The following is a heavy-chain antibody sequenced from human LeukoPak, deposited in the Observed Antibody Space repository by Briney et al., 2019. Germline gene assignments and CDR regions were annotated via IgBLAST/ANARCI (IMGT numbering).Heavy chain of an antibody. CDR2: INWNGASA. CDR1: GFSFDDLG. J-gene: IGHJ6*03. D-gene: IGHD6-6*01. V-gene: IGHV3-20*04. Sequence: AGGSLRLSCAASGFSFDDLGMTWVRQVPGKGLEWVAGINWNGASAGYADSVRGRFTISRDNARNSLYLQVNSLRAEDTALYYCARAVCPTIKFCDSSYFMDVWGKGTTVNVS. CDR3: ARAVCPTIKFCDSSYFMDV.